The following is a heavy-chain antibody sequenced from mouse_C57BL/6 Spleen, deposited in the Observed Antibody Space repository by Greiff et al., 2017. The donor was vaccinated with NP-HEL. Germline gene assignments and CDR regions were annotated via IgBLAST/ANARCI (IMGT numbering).Heavy chain of an antibody. J-gene: IGHJ3*01. CDR1: GYTFTSYW. V-gene: IGHV1-64*01. D-gene: IGHD1-1*01. CDR2: IHPNSGST. Sequence: QVQLKQPGAELVKPGASVKLSCKASGYTFTSYWMHWVKQRPGQGLEWIGMIHPNSGSTNYNEKFKSKATLTVDKSSSTAYMQLSSLTSEDSAVYYCARRDYYGIAYWGQGTLVTVSA. CDR3: ARRDYYGIAY.